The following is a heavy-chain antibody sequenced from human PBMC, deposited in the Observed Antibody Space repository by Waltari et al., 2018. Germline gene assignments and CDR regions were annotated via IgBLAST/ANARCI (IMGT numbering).Heavy chain of an antibody. V-gene: IGHV3-74*03. CDR1: GFTFRSHW. CDR2: INTDGQST. CDR3: AREGEWEPFDY. D-gene: IGHD3-16*01. J-gene: IGHJ4*02. Sequence: EVQLLQSGGGLVQPGGSLRLSCAASGFTFRSHWMHWVRQVPGTGPVWVSRINTDGQSTTYADTVKGGFIMSGDNSKNTLYLHMGRLRAEDTAVYRCAREGEWEPFDYWGQGTLVTVAS.